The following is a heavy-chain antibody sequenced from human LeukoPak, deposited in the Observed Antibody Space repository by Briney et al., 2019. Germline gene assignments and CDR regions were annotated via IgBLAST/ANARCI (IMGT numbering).Heavy chain of an antibody. J-gene: IGHJ4*02. CDR2: ISSSSSYI. V-gene: IGHV3-21*01. Sequence: GGSLRLSCAASGFTFSSYAMSWVRQAPGKGLEWVSSISSSSSYIYYADSVKGRFTISRDNAKNSLYLQMNSLRAEDTAVYYCARERYCSGGSCSIDFDYWGQGTLVTVSS. CDR1: GFTFSSYA. D-gene: IGHD2-15*01. CDR3: ARERYCSGGSCSIDFDY.